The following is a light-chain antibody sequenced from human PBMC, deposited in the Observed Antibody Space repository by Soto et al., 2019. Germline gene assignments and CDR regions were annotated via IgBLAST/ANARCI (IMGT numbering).Light chain of an antibody. V-gene: IGKV2-30*01. CDR3: MQHTHWPWT. CDR1: QSLVYSDGNTY. Sequence: DVVMTQSPLSLPVTLGQPASISCRSSQSLVYSDGNTYLHWFQQRPGQSPRRLIHKVSIRDSGVPDRFSGSGSGTAFTLKISRVEPEDVGVYYCMQHTHWPWTFGQGTNVDIK. CDR2: KVS. J-gene: IGKJ1*01.